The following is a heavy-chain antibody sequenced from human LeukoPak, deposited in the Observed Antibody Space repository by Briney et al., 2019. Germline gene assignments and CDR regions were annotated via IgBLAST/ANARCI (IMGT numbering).Heavy chain of an antibody. CDR3: TALYYGSGSLGGD. V-gene: IGHV3-15*01. J-gene: IGHJ4*02. D-gene: IGHD3-10*01. CDR1: GFTFSNAW. CDR2: IKSKTDGGTT. Sequence: GGSLRLSCAASGFTFSNAWMSWVRQAPGEGLEWVGRIKSKTDGGTTDYAAPVKGRFTISRDDSKNTLYLQMNSLKAEDTAVYYCTALYYGSGSLGGDWGQGTLVTVSS.